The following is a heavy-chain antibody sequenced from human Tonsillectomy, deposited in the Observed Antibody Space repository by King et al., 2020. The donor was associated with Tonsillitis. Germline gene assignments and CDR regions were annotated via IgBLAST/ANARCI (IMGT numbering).Heavy chain of an antibody. CDR2: ISYDGSNE. V-gene: IGHV3-30*01. Sequence: VQLVESGGGVVQPGRSLRLSCAASGFTFSAYAMHWVRQAPGQGLEWVAVISYDGSNEYYADSVRGRFTISRDNSRNTLYLQMNSLRAEDTAVYYSGYSSGWSEPLFDYWGQGTLVTVSS. D-gene: IGHD6-19*01. CDR1: GFTFSAYA. CDR3: GYSSGWSEPLFDY. J-gene: IGHJ4*02.